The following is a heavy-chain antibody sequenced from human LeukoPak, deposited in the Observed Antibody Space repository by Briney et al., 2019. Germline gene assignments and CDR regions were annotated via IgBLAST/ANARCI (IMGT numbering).Heavy chain of an antibody. Sequence: GGSLRLSCAASGFTFSSYAMSWVRQAPGKGLEWVGNIKEDGSEQVYVDSVRGRFTISRDNAKNTLYLQMDSLRAEDTAVYYCTAGIGNYYYYWGQGTLVTVAS. D-gene: IGHD3-10*01. CDR2: IKEDGSEQ. CDR3: TAGIGNYYYY. V-gene: IGHV3-7*01. CDR1: GFTFSSYA. J-gene: IGHJ4*02.